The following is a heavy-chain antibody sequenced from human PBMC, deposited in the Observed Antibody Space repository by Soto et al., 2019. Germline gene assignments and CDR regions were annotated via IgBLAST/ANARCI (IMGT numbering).Heavy chain of an antibody. Sequence: GGSLRLSCAASGFTFSSYGMHWVRQAPGKGLEWVAVIWYDGSNKYYADSVKGRFTISRDNSKNTLYLQMNSLRAEDTAVYYCARDLGEKDDFWSGYIYGMDVLGQGNTVTVSS. J-gene: IGHJ6*02. V-gene: IGHV3-33*01. D-gene: IGHD3-3*01. CDR2: IWYDGSNK. CDR1: GFTFSSYG. CDR3: ARDLGEKDDFWSGYIYGMDV.